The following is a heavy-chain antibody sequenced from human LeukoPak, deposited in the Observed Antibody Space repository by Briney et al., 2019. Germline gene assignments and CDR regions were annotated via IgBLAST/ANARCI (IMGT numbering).Heavy chain of an antibody. J-gene: IGHJ6*02. CDR1: GFTFSSYS. Sequence: PGGSLRLSCAASGFTFSSYSMNWVRQAPGKGLEWVPSISSSSNYIYYADSVKGRFTISRDNAKNSLYLQMNSLRAEDTAVYYCARVFGVVQQGDGMDVWGQGTTVTVSS. V-gene: IGHV3-21*01. CDR2: ISSSSNYI. D-gene: IGHD3-3*01. CDR3: ARVFGVVQQGDGMDV.